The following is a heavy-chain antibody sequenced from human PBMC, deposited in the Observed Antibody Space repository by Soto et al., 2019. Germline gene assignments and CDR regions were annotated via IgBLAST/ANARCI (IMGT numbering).Heavy chain of an antibody. CDR3: AKELLTGTTRYYYNSVDV. Sequence: PGGSLRLSCAASGFTFRSFAMSWVRQAPGKGLEWVSAIGGIGGSTYTADSVKGRFTISRDNSKNTLYLQMNSLRVEDTAVYYCAKELLTGTTRYYYNSVDVWGQGTTVTVSS. D-gene: IGHD1-7*01. CDR2: IGGIGGST. V-gene: IGHV3-23*01. J-gene: IGHJ6*02. CDR1: GFTFRSFA.